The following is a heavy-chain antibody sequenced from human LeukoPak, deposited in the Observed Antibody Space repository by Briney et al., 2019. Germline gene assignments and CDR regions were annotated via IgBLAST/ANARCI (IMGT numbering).Heavy chain of an antibody. J-gene: IGHJ4*02. CDR3: AKVQQWLAPLDY. V-gene: IGHV3-30*18. D-gene: IGHD6-19*01. CDR2: ISYDASNK. CDR1: GFTFSTYG. Sequence: PGRSLRLSCAASGFTFSTYGMHWARQAPGKGLEWWAVISYDASNKYNAHSVKGRFTISRDNSKNTLYLQMNSLRAEDTAVYYCAKVQQWLAPLDYWGQGTLVTVSS.